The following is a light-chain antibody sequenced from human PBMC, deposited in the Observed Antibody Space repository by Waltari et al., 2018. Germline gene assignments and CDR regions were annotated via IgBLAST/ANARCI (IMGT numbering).Light chain of an antibody. CDR2: LGS. CDR1: QSLLYSNGYNY. CDR3: MQALQTPPYT. Sequence: DIVMTQSPLSLPVTPGEQASISCRSSQSLLYSNGYNYLDWYLQKPGQSPQLLIYLGSNRASGVPDRFSGSGSGTDFTLKISRVEAEDVGVYYCMQALQTPPYTFGQGTKLEIK. V-gene: IGKV2-28*01. J-gene: IGKJ2*01.